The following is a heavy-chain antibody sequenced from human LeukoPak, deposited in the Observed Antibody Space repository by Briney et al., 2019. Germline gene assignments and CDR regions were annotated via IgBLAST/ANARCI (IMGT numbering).Heavy chain of an antibody. Sequence: ASVKVSCKASGYTFTSYYMHWVRQAPGQGLEWMGIINPSGGSTSYAQKFQGRVTMTRDMSTSTVYMELSSLRSDDTAVYYCARDLSGVTGYTYGRGIDYWGQGTLVTVSS. CDR3: ARDLSGVTGYTYGRGIDY. V-gene: IGHV1-46*01. D-gene: IGHD5-18*01. J-gene: IGHJ4*02. CDR1: GYTFTSYY. CDR2: INPSGGST.